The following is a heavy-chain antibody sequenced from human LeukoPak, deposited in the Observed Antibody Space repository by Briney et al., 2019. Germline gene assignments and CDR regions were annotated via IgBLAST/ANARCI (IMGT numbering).Heavy chain of an antibody. CDR1: GGSISSYY. Sequence: SETLSLTCTVSGGSISSYYWSWIRQPPGKGLEWIGYIYTSGSTNYNPSLKSRVTISVDTSKNQFSLKLSSVTAADTAVYYCARGQFTMVRGVIKNWFDPWGQGTLVTVSS. J-gene: IGHJ5*02. D-gene: IGHD3-10*01. V-gene: IGHV4-4*09. CDR2: IYTSGST. CDR3: ARGQFTMVRGVIKNWFDP.